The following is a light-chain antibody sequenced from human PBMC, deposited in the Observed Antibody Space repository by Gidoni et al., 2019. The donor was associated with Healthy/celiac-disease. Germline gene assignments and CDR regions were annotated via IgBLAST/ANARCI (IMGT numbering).Light chain of an antibody. J-gene: IGLJ2*01. V-gene: IGLV2-23*02. CDR3: CSYAGSSTFGVV. CDR1: SSDVGSYNL. Sequence: QSALTQPASVSGSPGQSITISCTGTSSDVGSYNLVSWYQQHPGKAPKLMIYEVSKRPSGVSNRFSCSKSGNTSSLTIAGLQAEDEADYYCCSYAGSSTFGVVFGGGTKLTVL. CDR2: EVS.